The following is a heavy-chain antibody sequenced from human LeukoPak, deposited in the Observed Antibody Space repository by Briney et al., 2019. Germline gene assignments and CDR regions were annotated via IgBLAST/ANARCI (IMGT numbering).Heavy chain of an antibody. CDR3: ARDIGSWYNYYYGMDV. Sequence: GGSLRLSCAASGVTFSSYGMLWVSQAPGKGLEWVAVISYDGSNKYYADSVKGRFTISRDNAKNSLYLQMNSLRAEDTAVYYCARDIGSWYNYYYGMDVWGQGTTVTVSS. CDR1: GVTFSSYG. V-gene: IGHV3-30*03. J-gene: IGHJ6*02. CDR2: ISYDGSNK. D-gene: IGHD6-13*01.